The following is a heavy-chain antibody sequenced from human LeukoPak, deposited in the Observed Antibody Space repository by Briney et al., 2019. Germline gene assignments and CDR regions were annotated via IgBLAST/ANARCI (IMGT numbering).Heavy chain of an antibody. CDR3: ARDPGRGIAAAGALSLAFDI. CDR1: GYTFTSYG. J-gene: IGHJ3*02. CDR2: ISAYNGNT. V-gene: IGHV1-18*01. D-gene: IGHD6-13*01. Sequence: EASVKVSFKASGYTFTSYGISWVRQAPGQGLEWMGWISAYNGNTNYAQKLQGRVTMTTDTSTSTAYMELRSLRSDDTAVYYCARDPGRGIAAAGALSLAFDIWGQGTMVTVSS.